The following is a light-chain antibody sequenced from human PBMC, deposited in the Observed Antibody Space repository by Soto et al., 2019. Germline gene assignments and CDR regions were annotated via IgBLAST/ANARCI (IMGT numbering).Light chain of an antibody. CDR1: SSDVGGYKY. CDR2: AVN. J-gene: IGLJ3*02. CDR3: SSYTSSSTWV. Sequence: QSVLTQPASVSGSPGQSITISCTGTSSDVGGYKYVSWYQHHPGQAPKLMIHAVNSRPSGVSTRFSGSKSGNTASLTISGLQPEDEADYYCSSYTSSSTWVFGGGTK. V-gene: IGLV2-14*01.